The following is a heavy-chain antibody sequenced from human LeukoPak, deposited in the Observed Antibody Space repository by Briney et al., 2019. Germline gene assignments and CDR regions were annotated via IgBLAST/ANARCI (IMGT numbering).Heavy chain of an antibody. V-gene: IGHV3-23*01. J-gene: IGHJ3*02. CDR3: PKRRLSGINDAFDM. D-gene: IGHD3-3*01. CDR2: ITGRAVST. CDR1: VLTFITYG. Sequence: GGTLRLSCASSVLTFITYGMTWVRPAPGKGLEGVSPITGRAVSTFYADSLKGRFTISRDNSKNTLYLQINSLTDEERAVYYFPKRRLSGINDAFDMGGQGTMVTVSA.